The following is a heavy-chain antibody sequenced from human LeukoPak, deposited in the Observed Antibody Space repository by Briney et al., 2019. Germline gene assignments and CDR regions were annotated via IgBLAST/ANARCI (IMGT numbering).Heavy chain of an antibody. V-gene: IGHV4-39*01. CDR3: ARRYCSGGHCYYFDS. J-gene: IGHJ4*02. Sequence: SETLPLTCTVSGGSISSSSHYWGWIRQPPGMGLEWIGIIYNSGSTYYNPSLNSRVTVSLDTSKNQFSLTVTSVTAADTAVYYCARRYCSGGHCYYFDSWGQGTLVTVSS. D-gene: IGHD2-15*01. CDR2: IYNSGST. CDR1: GGSISSSSHY.